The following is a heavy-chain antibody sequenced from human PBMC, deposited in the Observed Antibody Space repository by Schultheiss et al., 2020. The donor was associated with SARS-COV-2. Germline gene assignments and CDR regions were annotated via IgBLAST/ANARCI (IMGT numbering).Heavy chain of an antibody. CDR2: IYTSGST. CDR3: ARGAGATTPRFDY. J-gene: IGHJ4*02. V-gene: IGHV4-59*10. CDR1: GGSFSGYY. Sequence: SETLSLTCAVYGGSFSGYYWSWIRQPPGKGLEWIGRIYTSGSTNYNPSLKSRVTMSVDTSKNQFSLKLSSVTAADTAVYYCARGAGATTPRFDYWGQGTLVTVSS. D-gene: IGHD1-26*01.